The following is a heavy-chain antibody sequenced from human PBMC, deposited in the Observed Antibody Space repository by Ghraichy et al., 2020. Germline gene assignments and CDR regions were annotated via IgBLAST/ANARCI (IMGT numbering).Heavy chain of an antibody. D-gene: IGHD5-12*01. CDR2: IYTSGST. J-gene: IGHJ5*02. CDR3: ARDLLRLQESLFDP. CDR1: GGSISSYY. Sequence: SETLSLTCTVSGGSISSYYWSWIRQPAGKGLEWIGRIYTSGSTNYNPSLKSRVTMSVDTSKNQFSLKLSSVTAADTAVYYCARDLLRLQESLFDPWGQGTLVTVSS. V-gene: IGHV4-4*07.